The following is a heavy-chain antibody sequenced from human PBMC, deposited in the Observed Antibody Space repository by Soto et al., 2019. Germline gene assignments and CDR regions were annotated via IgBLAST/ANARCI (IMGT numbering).Heavy chain of an antibody. CDR3: AGGYYYDSSGYYSP. CDR1: VGSISRYY. D-gene: IGHD3-22*01. J-gene: IGHJ5*02. Sequence: PSETLSLTCTVSVGSISRYYWSGIRQPPGKGLEWIGYIYYSGSTNYNPSLKSRVTISVDTSKNQFSLKLSSVTAADTAVYYCAGGYYYDSSGYYSPWGQGTLVTVSS. CDR2: IYYSGST. V-gene: IGHV4-59*01.